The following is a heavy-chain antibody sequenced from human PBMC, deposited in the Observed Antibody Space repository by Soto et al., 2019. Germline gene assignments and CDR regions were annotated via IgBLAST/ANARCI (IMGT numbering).Heavy chain of an antibody. J-gene: IGHJ2*01. CDR3: ARHLSATEGNWHFDL. D-gene: IGHD5-12*01. Sequence: QVQLQESGPGLVKPSETLSLTCTVSGGSISGSFWSWIRQPPGKGLEWVGYIFYSGSTNYSPSLKRRGNISVDTSNNHVSLKLGSVTGADTAVYYCARHLSATEGNWHFDLLGRGTLVTVFS. CDR1: GGSISGSF. CDR2: IFYSGST. V-gene: IGHV4-59*08.